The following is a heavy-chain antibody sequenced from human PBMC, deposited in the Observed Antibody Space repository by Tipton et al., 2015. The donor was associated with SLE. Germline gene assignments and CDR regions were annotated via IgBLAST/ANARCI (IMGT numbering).Heavy chain of an antibody. CDR3: ARGYCSDGVCYGFGFFDY. D-gene: IGHD2-8*01. CDR2: IDHSGST. J-gene: IGHJ4*02. CDR1: GGSISSRNW. Sequence: TLSLTCSVSGGSISSRNWWSWIRQPPGKGLEWIGEIDHSGSTNYNPSLERRVTISIDKSRNQFSLKMRSVTAADTAVYFCARGYCSDGVCYGFGFFDYWGQGNLVTVSS. V-gene: IGHV4-4*01.